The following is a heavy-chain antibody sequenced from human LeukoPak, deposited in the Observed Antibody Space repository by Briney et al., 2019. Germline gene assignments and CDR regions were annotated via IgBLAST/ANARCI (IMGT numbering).Heavy chain of an antibody. V-gene: IGHV3-74*01. CDR3: AKAQYLSFDVFDG. J-gene: IGHJ3*01. CDR1: GFTFSNFW. Sequence: PGGSLTLSCAASGFTFSNFWMYWVRQAPGKGPVWVSRISGEGSTTTYADSVKGRFTISRDNAKNMVYLQMNSLRPEDTALYYCAKAQYLSFDVFDGWGQGTLVTVSS. CDR2: ISGEGSTT. D-gene: IGHD3-10*01.